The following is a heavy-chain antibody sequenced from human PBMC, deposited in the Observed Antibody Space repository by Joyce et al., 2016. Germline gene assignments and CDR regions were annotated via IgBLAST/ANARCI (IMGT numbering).Heavy chain of an antibody. V-gene: IGHV1-3*05. Sequence: QVLLVQSGPAQKEPGASMTLSCKTSGYSFTNYALNWVRQAPGQGLEWMGRIHAGSGVTMFSQKFYDRVSNTTATSASTVYMEMRGLTSADTATYYCTRSLPHGDGDKRATDIWGQGTLVTVSS. J-gene: IGHJ4*02. CDR1: GYSFTNYA. CDR2: IHAGSGVT. CDR3: TRSLPHGDGDKRATDI. D-gene: IGHD7-27*01.